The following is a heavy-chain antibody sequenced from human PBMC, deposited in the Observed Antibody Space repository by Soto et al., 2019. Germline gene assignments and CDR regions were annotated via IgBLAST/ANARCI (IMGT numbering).Heavy chain of an antibody. CDR2: LIPILGIA. V-gene: IGHV1-69*08. CDR1: RGTFSSYT. J-gene: IGHJ4*02. D-gene: IGHD3-22*01. CDR3: ARDSAYYDCSGYLND. Sequence: QVQLVQSGAEVTKPGSSVKVSCKASRGTFSSYTISWVRQAPGQGLEWMGRLIPILGIANYAQKFQGSVTITADQSTSTAYMELSRLRSEDTAVYYCARDSAYYDCSGYLNDWGQGTLVTVSA.